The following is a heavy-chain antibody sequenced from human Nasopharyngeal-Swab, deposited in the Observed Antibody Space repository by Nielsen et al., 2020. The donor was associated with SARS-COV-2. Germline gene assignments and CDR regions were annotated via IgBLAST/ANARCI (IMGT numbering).Heavy chain of an antibody. D-gene: IGHD3-22*01. CDR1: GYRYIGFW. J-gene: IGHJ4*02. CDR2: VFPCDPDA. Sequence: ASVNVSCKASGYRYIGFWIGWVRQMPGKGLECMGIVFPCDPDAIYNPSFHGHVTISLDKSTSTAYLQWDSLRASDTAIYYCARHSSYDDASGYYWGHWGQGTLVTVPS. V-gene: IGHV5-51*01. CDR3: ARHSSYDDASGYYWGH.